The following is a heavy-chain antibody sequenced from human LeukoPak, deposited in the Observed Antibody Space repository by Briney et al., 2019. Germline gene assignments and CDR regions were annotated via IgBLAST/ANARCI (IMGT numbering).Heavy chain of an antibody. Sequence: SETLPLTCTVSGGSISSYYWSWIRQPPGKGLEWIGYIYYSGSTNYNPSLKSRVTISVDTSKNQFSLKLSSVTAADTAVYYCARGGVVSYYYYYGMDVWGQGTTVTVSS. CDR3: ARGGVVSYYYYYGMDV. V-gene: IGHV4-59*01. CDR2: IYYSGST. D-gene: IGHD3-3*01. CDR1: GGSISSYY. J-gene: IGHJ6*02.